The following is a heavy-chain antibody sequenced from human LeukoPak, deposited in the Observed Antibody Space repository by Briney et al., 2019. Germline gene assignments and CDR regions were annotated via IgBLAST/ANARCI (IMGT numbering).Heavy chain of an antibody. V-gene: IGHV1-18*01. D-gene: IGHD1-26*01. J-gene: IGHJ6*03. CDR2: ISAYNGNT. CDR3: ARAEGYHGGVGATFHYYYMDV. CDR1: DYTFTSYG. Sequence: ASVKVSCKASDYTFTSYGISWVRQAPGQGLEWMGWISAYNGNTNYAQKLQGRVTMTTDTSTSTAYMELRSLRSDDTAVYYCARAEGYHGGVGATFHYYYMDVWGKGTTVTVSS.